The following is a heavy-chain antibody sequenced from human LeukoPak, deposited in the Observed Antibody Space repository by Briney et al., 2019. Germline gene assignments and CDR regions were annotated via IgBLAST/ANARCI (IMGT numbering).Heavy chain of an antibody. V-gene: IGHV3-30*04. CDR1: GFTFSSYA. D-gene: IGHD5-18*01. CDR2: ISYDGSNK. Sequence: GGSLRLSCAASGFTFSSYAMHWVRQAPGKGLEWVAVISYDGSNKYYADSVKGRFTISRDNSKNTLYLQMNSLRAEDTAVYYCARDLGDGYSYGYWGQVTLVTVSS. CDR3: ARDLGDGYSYGY. J-gene: IGHJ4*02.